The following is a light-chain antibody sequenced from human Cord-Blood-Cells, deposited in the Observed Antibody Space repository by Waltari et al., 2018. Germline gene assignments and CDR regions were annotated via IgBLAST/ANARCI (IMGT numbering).Light chain of an antibody. J-gene: IGKJ2*01. CDR3: QQYGSSPYT. V-gene: IGKV3-20*01. CDR1: QSVSSSY. Sequence: IVLTQSPGTLSLSPGERATLSCRASQSVSSSYLAWYQQKPGQAPRLLIYGASSRATGIPDRFSGSGSGTDFTLTISRLEPEDFAVYYCQQYGSSPYTFGQGTKLVIK. CDR2: GAS.